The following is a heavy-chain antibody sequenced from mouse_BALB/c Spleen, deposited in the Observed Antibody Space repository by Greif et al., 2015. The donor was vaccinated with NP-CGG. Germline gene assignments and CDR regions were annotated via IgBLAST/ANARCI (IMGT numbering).Heavy chain of an antibody. J-gene: IGHJ1*01. Sequence: VKVVESGAELAKPGASVKMSCKASGYTFTSYWMHWVKQRPGQGLEWIGYINPSTGYTEYNQKFKDKATLTADKSSSTAYMQLSSLTSEDSAVYYCARGKVYYGSTLYFDVWGAGTTVTVSS. CDR1: GYTFTSYW. CDR3: ARGKVYYGSTLYFDV. D-gene: IGHD1-1*01. V-gene: IGHV1-7*01. CDR2: INPSTGYT.